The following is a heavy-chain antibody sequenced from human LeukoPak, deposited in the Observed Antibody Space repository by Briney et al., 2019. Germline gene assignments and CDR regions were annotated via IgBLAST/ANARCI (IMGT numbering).Heavy chain of an antibody. CDR2: IYYSGST. Sequence: SETLSLTCTVSGGSISSSSYYWGWIRQPPGKGLEWIGSIYYSGSTYYNPSLKSRVTISVDTSKNQFSLKLSSVTAADTAVYYCARGLVGATKGLVDNWGQGNLVTVSS. J-gene: IGHJ4*02. CDR3: ARGLVGATKGLVDN. V-gene: IGHV4-39*01. D-gene: IGHD1-26*01. CDR1: GGSISSSSYY.